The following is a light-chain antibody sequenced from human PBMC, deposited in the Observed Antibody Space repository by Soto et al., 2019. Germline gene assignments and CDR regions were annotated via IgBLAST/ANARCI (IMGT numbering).Light chain of an antibody. CDR1: NSNIGSNY. CDR2: RNN. V-gene: IGLV1-47*01. J-gene: IGLJ3*02. Sequence: QSVLTQPPSASGTPGQRVTISCSGSNSNIGSNYVHWYQHLPGTAPKLLIYRNNQRPSGVPDRFFGSKSGTSASLAITGLQAEDEADYYCQAYDYSLTASVFGGGTKLTVL. CDR3: QAYDYSLTASV.